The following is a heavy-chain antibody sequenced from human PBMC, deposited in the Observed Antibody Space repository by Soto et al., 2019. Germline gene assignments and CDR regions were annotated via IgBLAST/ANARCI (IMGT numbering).Heavy chain of an antibody. Sequence: PGESLKISCKGSGYSFTSYWIGWVRQMPGKGLEWMGIIYPGDSDTRYSPSFQGQVTISADKSISTAYLQWSSLKASDTAMYYCARWAQPDGHDYYYYYGMDVWGQGTTVTVSS. CDR2: IYPGDSDT. CDR3: ARWAQPDGHDYYYYYGMDV. V-gene: IGHV5-51*01. D-gene: IGHD2-2*01. J-gene: IGHJ6*02. CDR1: GYSFTSYW.